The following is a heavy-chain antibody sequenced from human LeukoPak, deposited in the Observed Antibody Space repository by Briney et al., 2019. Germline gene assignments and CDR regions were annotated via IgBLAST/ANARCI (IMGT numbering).Heavy chain of an antibody. CDR2: INHSGST. CDR3: ARAQLDDAFDI. J-gene: IGHJ3*02. CDR1: GGSFSGYY. V-gene: IGHV4-34*01. D-gene: IGHD1-1*01. Sequence: SETLSLTCAVYGGSFSGYYWSWIRQPPGKGLEWIGEINHSGSTNYNPSLKSRVTISVDTSKNQFSLELSSVTAADTAVYYCARAQLDDAFDIWGQGTMVTVSS.